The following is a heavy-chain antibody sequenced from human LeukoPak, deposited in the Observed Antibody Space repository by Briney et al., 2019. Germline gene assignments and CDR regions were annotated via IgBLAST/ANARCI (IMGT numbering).Heavy chain of an antibody. Sequence: PGGSLRLSCAASGFTFSSYAMSWVRQAPGKGLEWVSAISGSGGSTYYADSVKGRFTISRDNAKNSLYLQMNSLRAEDTALYYCAKDSDSSGWYPRFDYWGQGTLVTVSS. CDR3: AKDSDSSGWYPRFDY. CDR2: ISGSGGST. J-gene: IGHJ4*02. CDR1: GFTFSSYA. V-gene: IGHV3-23*01. D-gene: IGHD6-19*01.